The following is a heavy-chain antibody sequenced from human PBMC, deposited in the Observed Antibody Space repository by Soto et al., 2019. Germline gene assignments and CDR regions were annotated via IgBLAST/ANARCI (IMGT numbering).Heavy chain of an antibody. V-gene: IGHV4-30-4*01. CDR2: IYYSGST. Sequence: QVQLQESCPGLVKPSQTLSLTCTVSGGSISSGDYYWSWIRQPPWKGLEWIGYIYYSGSTYYNPSLKSRGTISVDTSKTHFSLKLSSVTAADTAVYYCAREYGDYVAFDIWGQGTMVTVSS. CDR3: AREYGDYVAFDI. CDR1: GGSISSGDYY. D-gene: IGHD4-17*01. J-gene: IGHJ3*02.